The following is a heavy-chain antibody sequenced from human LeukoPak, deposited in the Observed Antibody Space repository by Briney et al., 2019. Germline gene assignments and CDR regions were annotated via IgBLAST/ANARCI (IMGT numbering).Heavy chain of an antibody. CDR1: GFTFDDYA. CDR2: ISWNSGSI. D-gene: IGHD4-17*01. CDR3: AKDADYGDYAFDGMDV. J-gene: IGHJ6*02. V-gene: IGHV3-9*01. Sequence: GGSLRLSCAASGFTFDDYAMHWVRQPPGKGLEWVSVISWNSGSIGYADSVKGRFTISRDNAKNSLYLQMHSLRAEDTALYYCAKDADYGDYAFDGMDVWGQGTTVTVSS.